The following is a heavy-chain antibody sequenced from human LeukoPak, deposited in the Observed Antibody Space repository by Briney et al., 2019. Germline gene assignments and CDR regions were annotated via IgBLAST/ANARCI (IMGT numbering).Heavy chain of an antibody. CDR1: GGSISSGSYY. V-gene: IGHV4-39*01. CDR3: ARRLGSGWIENWFDP. J-gene: IGHJ5*02. Sequence: SETLSLTCTVSGGSISSGSYYWGWIRQPPGKGLEWIGSIYYSGSTYYNPSLKSRVTISVDTSKNQFSLKLSSVTAADTAVYYCARRLGSGWIENWFDPWGQGTLVTVSS. CDR2: IYYSGST. D-gene: IGHD6-19*01.